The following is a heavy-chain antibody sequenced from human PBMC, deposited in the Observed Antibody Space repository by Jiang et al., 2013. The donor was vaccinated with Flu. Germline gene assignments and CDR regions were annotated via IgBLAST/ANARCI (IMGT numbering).Heavy chain of an antibody. J-gene: IGHJ6*02. D-gene: IGHD6-13*01. V-gene: IGHV1-69*01. CDR3: ARSRIEAADYYYYGLDV. Sequence: GAEVKKPGSSVKVSCKASGGTFSSYAISWVRQAPGQGLEWMGGVIPIFGTANYAQKFQGRVTITADESTSTAYMELSSLRSEDTAVYYCARSRIEAADYYYYGLDVWGQGTTVTVSS. CDR2: VIPIFGTA. CDR1: GGTFSSYA.